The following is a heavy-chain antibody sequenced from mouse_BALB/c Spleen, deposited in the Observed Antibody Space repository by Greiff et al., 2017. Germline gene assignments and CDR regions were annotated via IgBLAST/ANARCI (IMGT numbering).Heavy chain of an antibody. D-gene: IGHD2-10*02. CDR1: GYTFTSYW. CDR2: INPSNGRT. V-gene: IGHV1S81*02. Sequence: QVQLQQPGAELVKPGASVKMSCKASGYTFTSYWINWVKQRPGQGLEWIGEINPSNGRTNYNEKFKSKATLTVDKSSSTAYMQLSSLTSEDSAVYYCARWRGYGNYGHWGQGTTLTVSS. J-gene: IGHJ2*01. CDR3: ARWRGYGNYGH.